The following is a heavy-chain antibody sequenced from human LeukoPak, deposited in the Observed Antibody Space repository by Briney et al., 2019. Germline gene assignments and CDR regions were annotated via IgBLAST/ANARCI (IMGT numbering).Heavy chain of an antibody. V-gene: IGHV3-48*02. CDR2: IRSSSNTI. J-gene: IGHJ4*02. D-gene: IGHD4-17*01. CDR1: GFTFISYT. CDR3: ATDQDYGFNY. Sequence: GGSLRLSCAASGFTFISYTMGWVRQAPGKGLEWVSYIRSSSNTIYYADSVKGRFTISSDSATHSLYLQMNSLRDEDTAVYYCATDQDYGFNYWGQGTLVTVSS.